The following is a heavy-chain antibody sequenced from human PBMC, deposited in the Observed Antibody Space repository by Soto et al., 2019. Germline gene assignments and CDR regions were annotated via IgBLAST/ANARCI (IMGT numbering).Heavy chain of an antibody. CDR3: ASPGDRPHDAFHV. J-gene: IGHJ3*01. V-gene: IGHV3-66*01. Sequence: EVQLVESGGSLVQPGGSLRLSCAASGFTVSSNYMNWVRQAPGKGLEWVSVIYSGDNTYYADSVKGRFIISRDTSKNTLSLQMNSLRADDTAVYYCASPGDRPHDAFHVWGQGTMVTVSS. CDR1: GFTVSSNY. D-gene: IGHD7-27*01. CDR2: IYSGDNT.